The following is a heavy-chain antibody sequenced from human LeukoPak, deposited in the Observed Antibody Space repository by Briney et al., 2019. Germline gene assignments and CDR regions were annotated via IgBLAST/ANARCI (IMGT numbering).Heavy chain of an antibody. CDR2: ISGSGGSP. CDR1: GFTFSSYA. D-gene: IGHD3-10*01. J-gene: IGHJ5*02. Sequence: GSLRLSCAASGFTFSSYAMSWVRQAPGKGLEWVSAISGSGGSPYYADSVKGRFTLSRDNTKNPLYLQMNSLRAEDTAVYSCAKHMVRGVLSNWFDPWGQGTLVTVSS. CDR3: AKHMVRGVLSNWFDP. V-gene: IGHV3-23*01.